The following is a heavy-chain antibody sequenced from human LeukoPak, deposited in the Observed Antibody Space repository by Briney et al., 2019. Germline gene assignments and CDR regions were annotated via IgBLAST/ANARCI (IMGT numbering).Heavy chain of an antibody. CDR2: INYSGST. D-gene: IGHD2-21*02. Sequence: SSVTLSFTGTGSGVSISSYYWSWIRQRPGQGLVWSVYINYSGSTNYNPSLKSGVTISVNTSKNEFSLMLSSVTAAATAVYYWARHTYCGGDCPLYYIWGHETLVTVSS. CDR1: GVSISSYY. CDR3: ARHTYCGGDCPLYYI. V-gene: IGHV4-59*08. J-gene: IGHJ4*01.